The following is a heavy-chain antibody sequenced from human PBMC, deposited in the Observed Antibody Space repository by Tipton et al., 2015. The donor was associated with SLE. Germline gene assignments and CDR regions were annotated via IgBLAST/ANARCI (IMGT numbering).Heavy chain of an antibody. Sequence: SLRLSCAASGFTFSTSEMNWVRQAPGKGLERVSYISGSGSTIYYADSVKGRFTISRDNAKSSLFLQMNSLRAEDTAVYYCASQSHYCSGGSCYPGFDYWGQGTLVTVSS. J-gene: IGHJ4*02. D-gene: IGHD2-15*01. CDR1: GFTFSTSE. CDR2: ISGSGSTI. CDR3: ASQSHYCSGGSCYPGFDY. V-gene: IGHV3-48*03.